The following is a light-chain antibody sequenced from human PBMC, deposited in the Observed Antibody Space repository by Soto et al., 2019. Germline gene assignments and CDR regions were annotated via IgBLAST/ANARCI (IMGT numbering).Light chain of an antibody. J-gene: IGKJ5*01. V-gene: IGKV3-20*01. CDR1: QSVSSSY. Sequence: EIVLTQSPGTLSLSPGERATLSCRASQSVSSSYLAWYQQKPGQAPRLLIYGASSRATGIPDRFSGSGSGTGFTLTISRLEPEDFAVYYRQQYGSSPPGTFGQGTRLEIK. CDR2: GAS. CDR3: QQYGSSPPGT.